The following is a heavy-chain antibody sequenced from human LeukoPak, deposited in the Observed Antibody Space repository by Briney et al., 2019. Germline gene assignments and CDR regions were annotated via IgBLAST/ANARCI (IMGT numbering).Heavy chain of an antibody. CDR3: ARDRGGSSSDAFDI. Sequence: PGGSLRLSCAASGFTFSSYSMNWVRQAPGKGLEWVSSISSSSSYIYYADSVKGRFTISRDNAKNSLYLQMNSLRAEDTAVYYCARDRGGSSSDAFDIWGQGTMVTVSS. J-gene: IGHJ3*02. V-gene: IGHV3-21*01. D-gene: IGHD1-26*01. CDR1: GFTFSSYS. CDR2: ISSSSSYI.